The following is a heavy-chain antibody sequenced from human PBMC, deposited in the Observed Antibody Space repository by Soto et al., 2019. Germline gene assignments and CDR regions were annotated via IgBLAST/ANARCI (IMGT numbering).Heavy chain of an antibody. V-gene: IGHV3-15*01. Sequence: KPGGSLRLSCAASGFTFSNAWMSWVRQAPGKGLEWVGRIKSKTDGGTTDYAAPVKGRFTISRDDSKNTLYLQMNSLKTEDTAVYYCAKEKAATNYYYYYGMDVWGQGTTVTVSS. CDR1: GFTFSNAW. D-gene: IGHD2-15*01. CDR3: AKEKAATNYYYYYGMDV. CDR2: IKSKTDGGTT. J-gene: IGHJ6*02.